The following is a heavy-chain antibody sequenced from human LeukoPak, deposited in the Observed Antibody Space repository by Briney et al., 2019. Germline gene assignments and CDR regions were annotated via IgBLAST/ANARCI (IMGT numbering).Heavy chain of an antibody. D-gene: IGHD3-10*01. Sequence: SETLSLTCTVSCASINSHYWSWIRQPAGKGLEWIGRIYISGSTNYNSSLQSRVTMSVDTSKNQFSLKLSSVTAADLGVYYCARRDGYYDSGSYPSPYFDYWGQGTLVTVSS. CDR3: ARRDGYYDSGSYPSPYFDY. CDR1: CASINSHY. V-gene: IGHV4-4*07. J-gene: IGHJ4*02. CDR2: IYISGST.